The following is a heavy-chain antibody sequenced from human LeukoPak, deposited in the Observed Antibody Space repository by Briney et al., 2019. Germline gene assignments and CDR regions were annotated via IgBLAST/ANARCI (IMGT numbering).Heavy chain of an antibody. CDR1: RFTFDDYG. Sequence: GGSLRLSCAASRFTFDDYGMSWVRQAPGKGLEWISYVGIESGNTNYADSVKGRFTMSADNAKNSLYLQMDSLRVEDTAVYYCARDHNYAFDNWGQGTLVSVSS. CDR3: ARDHNYAFDN. CDR2: VGIESGNT. J-gene: IGHJ4*02. V-gene: IGHV3-11*06. D-gene: IGHD1-1*01.